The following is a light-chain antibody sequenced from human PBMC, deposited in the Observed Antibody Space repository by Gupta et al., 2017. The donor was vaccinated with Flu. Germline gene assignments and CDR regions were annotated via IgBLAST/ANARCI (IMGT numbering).Light chain of an antibody. CDR1: QSLLHSNGYNY. Sequence: DIVMTQSPLSLAVTPGEPASISCRSSQSLLHSNGYNYLDWYLQKPGQSPQLLMSLASYRASGVPDRFSGSGSGTDFTLKISRVEAEDVGVYYCRQARQYPYSFGQGTKMEIK. CDR3: RQARQYPYS. J-gene: IGKJ2*03. V-gene: IGKV2-28*01. CDR2: LAS.